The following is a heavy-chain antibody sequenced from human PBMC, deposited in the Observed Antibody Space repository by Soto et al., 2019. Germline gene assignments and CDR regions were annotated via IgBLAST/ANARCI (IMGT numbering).Heavy chain of an antibody. D-gene: IGHD5-18*01. Sequence: ASVKVSCKASGYTFTSYGISWVRQAPGQGLEWMGWISAYNGNTNYAQKLQGSVTMTTDTSTSTAYMELRSLRSDDTAVYYCARGPEGDTAMVTSHYWGQGTLVTVSS. CDR1: GYTFTSYG. CDR2: ISAYNGNT. J-gene: IGHJ4*02. CDR3: ARGPEGDTAMVTSHY. V-gene: IGHV1-18*01.